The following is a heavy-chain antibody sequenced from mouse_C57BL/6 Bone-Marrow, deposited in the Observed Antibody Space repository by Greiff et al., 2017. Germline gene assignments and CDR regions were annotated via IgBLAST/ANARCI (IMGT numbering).Heavy chain of an antibody. Sequence: EVQLVESGGGLVKPGGSLKLSCAASGFTFSSYAMSWVRQTPEKRLEWVATISDGGSYTYYPDNVKGRFTISRDNAKNNLYLQMSHLKSEDTAMYYCAYDYDGYAMDYWGQGTSVTVSS. D-gene: IGHD2-4*01. J-gene: IGHJ4*01. CDR3: AYDYDGYAMDY. CDR1: GFTFSSYA. CDR2: ISDGGSYT. V-gene: IGHV5-4*01.